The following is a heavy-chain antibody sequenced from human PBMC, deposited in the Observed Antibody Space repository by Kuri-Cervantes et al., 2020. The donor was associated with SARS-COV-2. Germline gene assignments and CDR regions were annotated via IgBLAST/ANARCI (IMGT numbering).Heavy chain of an antibody. CDR1: GFTFSSYW. Sequence: GESLKISCAASGFTFSSYWMSWVRQAPGKGLEWVANIKQDGSEKYYVGSVKGRFTISRDNAKNSLYLQMNSLRAEDTAVYYCARGDDYGGDYPDYWGQGTLVTVSS. J-gene: IGHJ4*02. CDR2: IKQDGSEK. V-gene: IGHV3-7*01. D-gene: IGHD4-23*01. CDR3: ARGDDYGGDYPDY.